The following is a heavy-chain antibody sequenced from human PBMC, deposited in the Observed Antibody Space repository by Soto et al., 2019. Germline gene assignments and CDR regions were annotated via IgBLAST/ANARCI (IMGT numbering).Heavy chain of an antibody. D-gene: IGHD3-10*01. CDR3: ARDLLTGNPTPWDY. V-gene: IGHV1-18*01. CDR1: GYTFTSYG. J-gene: IGHJ4*02. Sequence: ASVVSRKASGYTFTSYGISWVRQAPGQGLEWMGWISAYNGNTNYAQKLQGRVTMTTDTSTSTAYMELRSLRSDDTAVYYCARDLLTGNPTPWDYWGQGTLVTVSS. CDR2: ISAYNGNT.